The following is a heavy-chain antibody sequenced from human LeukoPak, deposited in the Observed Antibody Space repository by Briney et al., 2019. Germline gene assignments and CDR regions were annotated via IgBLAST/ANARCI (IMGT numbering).Heavy chain of an antibody. CDR1: GYTLTELS. CDR3: ATVLTFWSGYLNWFDP. J-gene: IGHJ5*02. CDR2: FDPEDGET. V-gene: IGHV1-24*01. Sequence: ASVKVSCEVSGYTLTELSMHWVRQAPGKGLEWMGGFDPEDGETIYAQKFQGRVTMTEDTSTDTAYMELSSLRSEDTAVYYCATVLTFWSGYLNWFDPWGQGTLVTVSS. D-gene: IGHD3-3*01.